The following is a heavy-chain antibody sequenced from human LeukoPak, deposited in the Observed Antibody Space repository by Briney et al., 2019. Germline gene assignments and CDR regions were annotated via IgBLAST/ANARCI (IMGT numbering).Heavy chain of an antibody. D-gene: IGHD3-22*01. CDR2: IYPADSDA. Sequence: GESLKISCQGSGYRFSSHCIGWARQMTGKGLEWGGIIYPADSDARYSPSFQGQVIISADKSISTAFLQWSSLKASDTAIYYCARRARDSKGYLNYFDSWGQGALVTVSS. J-gene: IGHJ4*02. CDR1: GYRFSSHC. CDR3: ARRARDSKGYLNYFDS. V-gene: IGHV5-51*01.